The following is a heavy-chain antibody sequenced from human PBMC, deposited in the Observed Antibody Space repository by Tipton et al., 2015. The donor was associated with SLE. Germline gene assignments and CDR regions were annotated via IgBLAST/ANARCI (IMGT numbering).Heavy chain of an antibody. CDR2: IYHSGST. CDR1: GYSISSGYY. D-gene: IGHD7-27*01. J-gene: IGHJ3*02. CDR3: ARDGLPGAFDI. Sequence: TLSLTCTVSGYSISSGYYWGWIRQPPGKGLEWIGSIYHSGSTYYNPSLKSRVTISVDTSKNQFSLKLSSVTAADTAVYYCARDGLPGAFDIWGQGTMVTVSS. V-gene: IGHV4-38-2*02.